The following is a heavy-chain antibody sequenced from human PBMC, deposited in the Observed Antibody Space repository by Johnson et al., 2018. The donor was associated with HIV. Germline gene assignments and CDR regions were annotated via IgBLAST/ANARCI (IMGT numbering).Heavy chain of an antibody. J-gene: IGHJ3*02. CDR2: IRSKPYGGTT. CDR1: GFTFGDYA. V-gene: IGHV3-49*03. CDR3: TRDDLEYDILTGYHDAFDI. Sequence: VQLVESGGGLVQPGGSLRLSCAASGFTFGDYAMSWFRQAPGKGLEWVGFIRSKPYGGTTEYAASVKGRFTISRDDSKSIAYLQMNSLKTEDTAVYYCTRDDLEYDILTGYHDAFDIWGQGTMVTVSS. D-gene: IGHD3-9*01.